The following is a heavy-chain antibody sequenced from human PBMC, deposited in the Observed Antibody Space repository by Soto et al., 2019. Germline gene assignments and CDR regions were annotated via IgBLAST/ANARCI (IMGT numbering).Heavy chain of an antibody. CDR2: IRSKAYGGTT. D-gene: IGHD3-16*02. CDR3: TREVSYYDYIWGSYPDY. CDR1: GFTFGDYA. Sequence: GGSLRLSCTASGFTFGDYAMSWFRQAPGKGLEWVGFIRSKAYGGTTEYAASVKGRFTISRDDSKSIAYLQMNSLKTEDTAVYYCTREVSYYDYIWGSYPDYWGQGTLVTVSS. V-gene: IGHV3-49*03. J-gene: IGHJ4*02.